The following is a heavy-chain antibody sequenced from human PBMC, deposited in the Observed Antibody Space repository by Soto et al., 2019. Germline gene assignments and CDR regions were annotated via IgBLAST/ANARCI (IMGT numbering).Heavy chain of an antibody. Sequence: DVPLLESGGGLVQPGGSLRLSCVAPGYNFGSYAMMWVRQAPGKGLEWISTIGGGGISSYYADSVKGRFTISRDNSNNTVYLQMNSLRAEDTAVYYCAKDPRLELRGVDSWGQGTQVTVSS. V-gene: IGHV3-23*01. CDR3: AKDPRLELRGVDS. D-gene: IGHD1-7*01. CDR1: GYNFGSYA. CDR2: IGGGGISS. J-gene: IGHJ5*01.